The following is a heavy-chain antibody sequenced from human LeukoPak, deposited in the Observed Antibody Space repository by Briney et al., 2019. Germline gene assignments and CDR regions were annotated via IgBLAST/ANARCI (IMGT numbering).Heavy chain of an antibody. CDR1: GGTFSSYT. D-gene: IGHD1-26*01. V-gene: IGHV1-69*02. Sequence: VASVKVSCKASGGTFSSYTISWVRQAPGQGLEWMGRIIPILGIANYAQRFQGRVTITADKSTSTAYMELSSLRPEDTAVYYCASPTRTSGSYYDGYFDLWGRGTLVTVSS. CDR3: ASPTRTSGSYYDGYFDL. J-gene: IGHJ2*01. CDR2: IIPILGIA.